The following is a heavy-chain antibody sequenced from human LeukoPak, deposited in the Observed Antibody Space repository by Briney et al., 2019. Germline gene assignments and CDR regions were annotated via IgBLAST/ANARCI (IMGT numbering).Heavy chain of an antibody. CDR3: ARSRVYYDFWSGLYYYYYMDV. V-gene: IGHV1-8*03. CDR2: MNPNSGNT. CDR1: GYTFTSYD. J-gene: IGHJ6*03. Sequence: ASVKVSCKASGYTFTSYDINWVRQATGQGLEWMGWMNPNSGNTGYAQKFQGRVTITRNTSISTAYMELSSLRSEDTAVYYCARSRVYYDFWSGLYYYYYMDVWGKGTTVTVSS. D-gene: IGHD3-3*01.